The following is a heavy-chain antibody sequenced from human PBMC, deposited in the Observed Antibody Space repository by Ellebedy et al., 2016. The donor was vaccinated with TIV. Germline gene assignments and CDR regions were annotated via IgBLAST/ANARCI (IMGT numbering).Heavy chain of an antibody. J-gene: IGHJ4*02. CDR2: IKGSGDST. CDR1: GFTFSSYA. CDR3: AKGGLGLDVHLDY. Sequence: GESLKISCAASGFTFSSYAMSWVRQAPGKGLEWVSTIKGSGDSTYYADSVKGRFTITRDNSKNTLYLQMNNLRAEDTAVYYCAKGGLGLDVHLDYWGQGTLVTVSS. V-gene: IGHV3-23*01. D-gene: IGHD3-10*02.